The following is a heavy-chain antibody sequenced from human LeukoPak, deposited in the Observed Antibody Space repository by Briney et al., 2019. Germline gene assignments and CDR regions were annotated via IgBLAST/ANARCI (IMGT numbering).Heavy chain of an antibody. CDR2: IYSGGST. J-gene: IGHJ4*02. V-gene: IGHV3-53*01. D-gene: IGHD3-3*01. CDR1: GFTFSSYS. CDR3: ARGKGNYDFWSGYYPVDFDY. Sequence: GGSLRLSCAASGFTFSSYSMNWVRQAPGKGLEWVSVIYSGGSTYYADSVKGRFTISRDNSKNTLYLQMNSLRAEDTAVYYCARGKGNYDFWSGYYPVDFDYWGQGALVTVSS.